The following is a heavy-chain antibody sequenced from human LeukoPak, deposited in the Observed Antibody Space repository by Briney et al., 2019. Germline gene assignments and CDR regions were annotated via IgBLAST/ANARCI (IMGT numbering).Heavy chain of an antibody. V-gene: IGHV4-59*01. D-gene: IGHD6-19*01. Sequence: NSSETLSLTCTVSGGSISSYYWSWIRQPPGKGLEWIGYIYYSGSTNYNPSLKSRVTISVDTSKNQFSLKLSSVTAADTAVYYCARDNDISGWYSPFDYWGQGTLVTVSS. CDR1: GGSISSYY. CDR3: ARDNDISGWYSPFDY. CDR2: IYYSGST. J-gene: IGHJ4*02.